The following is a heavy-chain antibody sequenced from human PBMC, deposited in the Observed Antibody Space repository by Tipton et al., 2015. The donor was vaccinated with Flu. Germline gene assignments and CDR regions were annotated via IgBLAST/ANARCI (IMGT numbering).Heavy chain of an antibody. CDR2: IFHTGST. Sequence: TLSLTCTISGHSISSDYYWGWIRQSPGKGLEWIGNIFHTGSTYHNPSLKSRVTISVDTSKNQFSLKVFSVTAADTAVYYCARRGGGSGTYYNGYFDYWGQGTLVTVSS. CDR1: GHSISSDYY. V-gene: IGHV4-38-2*02. D-gene: IGHD3-10*01. CDR3: ARRGGGSGTYYNGYFDY. J-gene: IGHJ4*02.